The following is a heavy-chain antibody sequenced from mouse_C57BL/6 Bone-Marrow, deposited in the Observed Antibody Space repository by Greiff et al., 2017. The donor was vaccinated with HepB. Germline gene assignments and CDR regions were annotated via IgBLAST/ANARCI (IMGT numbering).Heavy chain of an antibody. V-gene: IGHV1-63*01. J-gene: IGHJ4*01. D-gene: IGHD3-2*02. CDR3: ARYSSGYPRYAMDY. CDR2: IYPGGGYT. Sequence: QVQLQQSGAELVRPGTSVKMSCKASGYTFTNYWIGWAKQRPGHGLEWIGDIYPGGGYTNYNEKFKGKATLTADKSSSTAYMQFSSLTSEDSAIYYCARYSSGYPRYAMDYWGQGTSV. CDR1: GYTFTNYW.